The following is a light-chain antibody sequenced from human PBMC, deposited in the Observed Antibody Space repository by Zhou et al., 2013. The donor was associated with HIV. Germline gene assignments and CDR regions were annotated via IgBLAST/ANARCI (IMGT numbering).Light chain of an antibody. J-gene: IGKJ1*01. V-gene: IGKV3-15*01. CDR3: QQRSNWPRT. CDR1: QSVSTN. Sequence: EVVMTQSPATLSVSPGDRATLSCRASQSVSTNLAWYQQKPGQAPRLLIYGASTRATGIPTRFSGSGSWTEFTLTISSMQSEDFAIYYCQQRSNWPRTFGQGTKVEIK. CDR2: GAS.